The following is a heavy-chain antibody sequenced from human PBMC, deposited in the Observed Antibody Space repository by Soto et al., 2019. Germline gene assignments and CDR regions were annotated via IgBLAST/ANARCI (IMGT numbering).Heavy chain of an antibody. CDR2: INPNSGVT. D-gene: IGHD5-12*01. J-gene: IGHJ6*03. CDR1: GDRFTDYY. Sequence: QVQLVQSGAEVKEPGASVPVSCRASGDRFTDYYMHWVRQAPGQGLEWMGWINPNSGVTKYAQKFQGWVTMTRDTSIRTVYMQLSSLRFDDTAIYYCARESGGATATLDYYYFYMDVWGTGTTVTVSS. V-gene: IGHV1-2*04. CDR3: ARESGGATATLDYYYFYMDV.